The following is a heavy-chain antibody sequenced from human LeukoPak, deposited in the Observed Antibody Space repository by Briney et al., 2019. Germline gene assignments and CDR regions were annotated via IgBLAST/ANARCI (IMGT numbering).Heavy chain of an antibody. V-gene: IGHV3-7*01. Sequence: GGSLRLSCAASGFTFSSYGMSWVRQAPGKGLEWVATIKQDGSEKYYVDSVKGRFTISRDNAKNSLYLQMNSLRAEDTAVYYCASLRSGYWGQGTLVTVSS. CDR1: GFTFSSYG. CDR3: ASLRSGY. CDR2: IKQDGSEK. J-gene: IGHJ4*02.